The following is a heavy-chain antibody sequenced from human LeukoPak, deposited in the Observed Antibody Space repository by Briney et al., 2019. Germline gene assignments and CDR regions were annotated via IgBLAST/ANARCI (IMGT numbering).Heavy chain of an antibody. CDR1: GGSISSYY. Sequence: SETLSLTCTVSGGSISSYYWSWIRQPPGKGLEWIGYIYYSGSTNYNPSLKSRVTISVDTSKNQFSLKLSSVTAADTAVDYCARAYYYDSSGYRGFDYWGQGTLVTVSS. J-gene: IGHJ4*02. V-gene: IGHV4-59*01. D-gene: IGHD3-22*01. CDR3: ARAYYYDSSGYRGFDY. CDR2: IYYSGST.